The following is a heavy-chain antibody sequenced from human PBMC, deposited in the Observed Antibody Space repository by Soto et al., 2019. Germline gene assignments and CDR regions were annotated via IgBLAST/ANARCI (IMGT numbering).Heavy chain of an antibody. D-gene: IGHD6-13*01. V-gene: IGHV3-73*01. Sequence: GGSLRLSCAASGFTFGASALQWVRQASGKGLEWLGRIGSRGETYATTYAASVKGRFTISRDDSKKTAYLQMNSLESEDTAVYYCAHPSLASAGQNYWGQGTLVTSPQ. CDR3: AHPSLASAGQNY. J-gene: IGHJ4*02. CDR2: IGSRGETYAT. CDR1: GFTFGASA.